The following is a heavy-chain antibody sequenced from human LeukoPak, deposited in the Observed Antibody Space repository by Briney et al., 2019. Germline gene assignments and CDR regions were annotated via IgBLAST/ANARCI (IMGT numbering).Heavy chain of an antibody. J-gene: IGHJ4*02. Sequence: PGGSLRLSCAASGYTFTSDGKHWVREGPGKGLERGAVRSYDGNKKDFVDAVKSRFTISRDNSKNTLYLQRNSLRAEDTAVYYCAREMAVAGDSFDYWGQGTLVTVSS. D-gene: IGHD6-19*01. CDR3: AREMAVAGDSFDY. V-gene: IGHV3-30*03. CDR1: GYTFTSDG. CDR2: RSYDGNKK.